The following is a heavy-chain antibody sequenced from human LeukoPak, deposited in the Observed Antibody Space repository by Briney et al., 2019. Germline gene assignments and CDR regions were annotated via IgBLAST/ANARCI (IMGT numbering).Heavy chain of an antibody. D-gene: IGHD5-24*01. CDR2: ISSSSSYI. J-gene: IGHJ4*02. CDR3: AGVEMEVGGY. Sequence: GGSLRLSCAACGFTFSSYSMNWVRQAPGKGLEWVSSISSSSSYIYYTDSVKGRFTISRDNAKNSLYLQMNSLRAEDTAVYYCAGVEMEVGGYWGQGTLVTVSS. CDR1: GFTFSSYS. V-gene: IGHV3-21*01.